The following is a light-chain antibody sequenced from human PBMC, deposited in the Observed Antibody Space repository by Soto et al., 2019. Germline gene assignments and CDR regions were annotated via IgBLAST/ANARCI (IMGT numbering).Light chain of an antibody. Sequence: EVVMTQSPATLSVSPGETATLSCRASQSVGSNLAWYQQKPGQAPRLLIYAASTRATGIPARFSGSGSGTDFTLTISSLQPEDFATYYCQQSYRTPPITFGQGTRLEIK. V-gene: IGKV3-15*01. CDR3: QQSYRTPPIT. CDR2: AAS. CDR1: QSVGSN. J-gene: IGKJ5*01.